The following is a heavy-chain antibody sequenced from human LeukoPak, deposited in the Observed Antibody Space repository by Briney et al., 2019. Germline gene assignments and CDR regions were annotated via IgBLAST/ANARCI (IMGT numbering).Heavy chain of an antibody. CDR1: GFTFSSYA. CDR3: ARAGDLNYYDSSGYDYFDY. D-gene: IGHD3-22*01. V-gene: IGHV5-51*01. Sequence: GGSLRLSCAASGFTFSSYAMSWVRQMPGKGLEWMGIIYPGDSDTKYSPSFQGQVTISADKSISTAYLQWSSLKASDTAMYYCARAGDLNYYDSSGYDYFDYWGQGTLVTVSS. J-gene: IGHJ4*02. CDR2: IYPGDSDT.